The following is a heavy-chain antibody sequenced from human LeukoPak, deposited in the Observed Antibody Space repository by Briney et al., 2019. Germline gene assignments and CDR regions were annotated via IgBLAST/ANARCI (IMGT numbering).Heavy chain of an antibody. D-gene: IGHD5-24*01. CDR3: ASGAADGSNFGFEY. V-gene: IGHV4-59*12. Sequence: SEAPSITCTISGASLNDYYWSWSRRPPRKALEGRRVIQSSGSANSNPSLTIRGTISIDTSKNQCSLNLRSLTAADTAVYFCASGAADGSNFGFEYWGKGTLAAVSS. CDR2: IQSSGSA. J-gene: IGHJ4*02. CDR1: GASLNDYY.